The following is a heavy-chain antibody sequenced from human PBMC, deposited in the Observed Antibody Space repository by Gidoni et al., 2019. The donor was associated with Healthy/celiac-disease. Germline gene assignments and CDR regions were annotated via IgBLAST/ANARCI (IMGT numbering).Heavy chain of an antibody. CDR2: IYPGDSDT. Sequence: EVQLVQSGAEVKKPGASLKISCKGSGYSVTSYWTGWVRQMPGKGLEWLGIIYPGDSDTRYSPSFQGQVTISADKSISTADLQWSSLKASDTAMYYCARSVGSSTDWFDPWGQGTLVTVSS. CDR3: ARSVGSSTDWFDP. D-gene: IGHD2-2*01. V-gene: IGHV5-51*01. J-gene: IGHJ5*02. CDR1: GYSVTSYW.